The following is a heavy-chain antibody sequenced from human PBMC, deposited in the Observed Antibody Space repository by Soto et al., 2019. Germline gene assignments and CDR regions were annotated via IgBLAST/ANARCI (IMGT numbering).Heavy chain of an antibody. J-gene: IGHJ4*01. V-gene: IGHV3-21*01. CDR3: ATRLHFGELSLCF. D-gene: IGHD3-10*01. CDR1: GFTFSAYN. CDR2: ISSTGTYL. Sequence: PGGSLRLSCAASGFTFSAYNIYWVRQAPGKGLEWVSFISSTGTYLNYAASVKGRFTISRDNANSSVFLQMDNLSAEDTAVYYCATRLHFGELSLCFWAQETLDAASS.